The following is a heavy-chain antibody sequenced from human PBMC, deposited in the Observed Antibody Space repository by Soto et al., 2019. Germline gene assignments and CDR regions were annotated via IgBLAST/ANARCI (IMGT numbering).Heavy chain of an antibody. Sequence: QVQLEESGGGVVQPGRSLRLSCEASGFTFNTYSMHWVRQPPGKGLEWLAAIWYDGTQKYYADSVKGRFIISRDNSKKTLYFEKNRPKAEDTAVYYCARAGGTTVTGLWHFDSWGQGTLVTVSS. CDR3: ARAGGTTVTGLWHFDS. V-gene: IGHV3-33*01. CDR2: IWYDGTQK. CDR1: GFTFNTYS. J-gene: IGHJ4*02. D-gene: IGHD4-17*01.